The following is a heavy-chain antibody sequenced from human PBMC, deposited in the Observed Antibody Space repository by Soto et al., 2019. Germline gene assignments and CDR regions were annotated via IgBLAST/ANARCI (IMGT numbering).Heavy chain of an antibody. CDR2: IYYSGST. J-gene: IGHJ4*02. Sequence: QLQLQESGPGLVKPSETLSLTCTVSGGSISSSSYYWGWIRQPPGKGLEWIGSIYYSGSTYYNPSLKSRVTISVDTSKNQFSLKLSSVTAADTAVYYCARRRGIAVAGYYFDYWGQGTLVTVSS. V-gene: IGHV4-39*01. CDR1: GGSISSSSYY. CDR3: ARRRGIAVAGYYFDY. D-gene: IGHD6-19*01.